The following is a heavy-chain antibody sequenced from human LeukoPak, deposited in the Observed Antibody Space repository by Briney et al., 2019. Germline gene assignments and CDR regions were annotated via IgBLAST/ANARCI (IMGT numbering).Heavy chain of an antibody. CDR1: GFTFTTSS. V-gene: IGHV3-30*02. J-gene: IGHJ4*02. CDR3: VKDNPVLRK. CDR2: IRNDGSDK. Sequence: GGSLRLSCAASGFTFTTSSMHWVRQAPDKGLEWVAFIRNDGSDKFYQDSVKGRFTISRDDSQNALYLQMNSLKPEDTSIYFCVKDNPVLRKWGQGTLVTVSS.